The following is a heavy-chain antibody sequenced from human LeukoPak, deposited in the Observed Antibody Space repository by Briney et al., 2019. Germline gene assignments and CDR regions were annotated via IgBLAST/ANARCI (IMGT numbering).Heavy chain of an antibody. CDR2: INIDGTNT. Sequence: GRCLRLSCAASGLTFSSYWMFWVRQAPGKGLVWVSHINIDGTNTNYADSVKGRFTISRDNAKNTLYLQMSSLKASDTAIYYCARPAPGQGNAFDIWGQGTMVTVSS. CDR1: GLTFSSYW. D-gene: IGHD2-2*01. CDR3: ARPAPGQGNAFDI. V-gene: IGHV3-74*01. J-gene: IGHJ3*02.